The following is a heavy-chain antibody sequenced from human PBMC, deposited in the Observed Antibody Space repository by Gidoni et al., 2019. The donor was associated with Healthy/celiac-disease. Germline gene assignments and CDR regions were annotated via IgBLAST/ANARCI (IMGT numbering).Heavy chain of an antibody. CDR1: GYTFTSYG. CDR2: IIAYNGNT. D-gene: IGHD3-9*01. CDR3: ARAIHANVLRYFVWLHPVGMDSNYYFDD. Sequence: QVQLVQSGAEVKKPGSSVKVSCKASGYTFTSYGNSWVRQAPGQGIEWMGWIIAYNGNTNYAQKPQGRVTMTTDTSTSTAYMELRSLRSDDTAVYYCARAIHANVLRYFVWLHPVGMDSNYYFDDWGQGTLVTVSS. V-gene: IGHV1-18*01. J-gene: IGHJ4*02.